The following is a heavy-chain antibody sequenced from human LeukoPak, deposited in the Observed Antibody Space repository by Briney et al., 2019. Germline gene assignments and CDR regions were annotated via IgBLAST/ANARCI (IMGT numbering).Heavy chain of an antibody. CDR3: AKIKGSDYFDY. CDR1: GFTFAKFA. CDR2: ISGSGIVT. V-gene: IGHV3-23*01. J-gene: IGHJ4*02. Sequence: GGSLRLSCAISGFTFAKFAMSWVRQAPGKGLEWVSTISGSGIVTYYADSVKGRFTISRDNSKNTLYLQMNSLRAEDTAVYYCAKIKGSDYFDYWGQGTLVTVSS.